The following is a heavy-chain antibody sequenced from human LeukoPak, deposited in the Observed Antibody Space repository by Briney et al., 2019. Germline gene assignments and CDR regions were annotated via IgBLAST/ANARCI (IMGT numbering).Heavy chain of an antibody. CDR2: ISYDGSNE. V-gene: IGHV3-30*03. J-gene: IGHJ4*02. CDR3: AGSWFYRDYFEY. CDR1: GFPFSNYG. Sequence: PGGSLRLSCAASGFPFSNYGMHWVRQAPGKGLEWVAVISYDGSNEYYADSVEGRFPISRDNSKNTLYLQMNSLRAEDTAVYYCAGSWFYRDYFEYWGQGTLVTVSS. D-gene: IGHD3-10*01.